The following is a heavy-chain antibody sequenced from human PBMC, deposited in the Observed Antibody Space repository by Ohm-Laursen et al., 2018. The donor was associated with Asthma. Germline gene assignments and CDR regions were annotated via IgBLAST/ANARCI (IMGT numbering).Heavy chain of an antibody. Sequence: SLRLSCAASGFTFSSYAMSWVRQAPGKGLEWVAVIWYDGSNKYYADSVKGRFTISRDNSKNTLYLQMNSLRAEDTAVYYCARERSGSYFTWHYYYAMDVWGQGTTVTVSS. CDR1: GFTFSSYA. V-gene: IGHV3-33*08. CDR2: IWYDGSNK. D-gene: IGHD1-26*01. CDR3: ARERSGSYFTWHYYYAMDV. J-gene: IGHJ6*02.